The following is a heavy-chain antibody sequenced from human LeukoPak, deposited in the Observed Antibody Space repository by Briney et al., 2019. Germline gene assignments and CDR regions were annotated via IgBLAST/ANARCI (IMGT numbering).Heavy chain of an antibody. CDR1: GFSFHDYA. V-gene: IGHV3-9*01. J-gene: IGHJ4*02. CDR3: AEDSGRQNTDFDY. CDR2: ISWNSGSI. Sequence: GRSLRLSCAASGFSFHDYAMHWVRQAPGKGLEWVSAISWNSGSIGYADSVKGRFTISRDNAKNSLYLQMNSLRAEDTALYYCAEDSGRQNTDFDYRGQGTLVTVCS. D-gene: IGHD1-26*01.